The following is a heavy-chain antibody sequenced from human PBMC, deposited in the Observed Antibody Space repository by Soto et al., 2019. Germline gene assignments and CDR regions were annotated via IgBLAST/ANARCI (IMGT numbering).Heavy chain of an antibody. CDR2: IHYSGTT. Sequence: SETLSLTCTVSGTSISSYYWSWIRQPPGKGLEWIANIHYSGTTNYNPSLASRVTLSVDTFKNQFSLKMTSVTAADRAMYFCARYNSYAIDYWGRGTLVTVSS. CDR1: GTSISSYY. J-gene: IGHJ4*02. D-gene: IGHD2-8*01. CDR3: ARYNSYAIDY. V-gene: IGHV4-59*01.